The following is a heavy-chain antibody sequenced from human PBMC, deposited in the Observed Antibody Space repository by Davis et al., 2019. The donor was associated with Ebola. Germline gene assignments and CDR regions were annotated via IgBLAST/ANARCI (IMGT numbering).Heavy chain of an antibody. J-gene: IGHJ4*02. Sequence: SETLSLTCAVYGGSFSGYYWSWIRQPPGKGLEWIGEINHSGSTNYNPSLKSRVTISVDTSKNQFSLKLSSVTAADTAVYYCARGGYCTGGVCYYFDYWGQGTLVTVSS. D-gene: IGHD2-8*02. CDR2: INHSGST. CDR1: GGSFSGYY. CDR3: ARGGYCTGGVCYYFDY. V-gene: IGHV4-34*01.